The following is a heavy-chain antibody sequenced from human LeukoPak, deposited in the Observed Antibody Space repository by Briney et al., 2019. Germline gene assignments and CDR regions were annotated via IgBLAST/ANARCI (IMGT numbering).Heavy chain of an antibody. J-gene: IGHJ4*02. Sequence: AASVKVSCKASGYTFTGYYMHWVRQAPGQGLEWMGWINPNSGGTNYAQKFQGRVTMTRDTSISTAYMELSRLRSDDTAVYYCARAYCGGDCYSNPFDYWGQGTLVTVSS. CDR3: ARAYCGGDCYSNPFDY. CDR1: GYTFTGYY. V-gene: IGHV1-2*02. D-gene: IGHD2-21*02. CDR2: INPNSGGT.